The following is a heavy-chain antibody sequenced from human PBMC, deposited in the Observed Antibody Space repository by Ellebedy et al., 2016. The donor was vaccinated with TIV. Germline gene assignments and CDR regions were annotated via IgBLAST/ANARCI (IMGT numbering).Heavy chain of an antibody. D-gene: IGHD5-18*01. V-gene: IGHV3-23*01. J-gene: IGHJ4*02. Sequence: GESLKISCAVSGFTFSNYAMSWVRQAPGKGLEWVSTISNSGGNTYYADSVKGRFTISRDNSQNTVYLQLNSLRAEDTAVFYCANRGRRVDTSMTKLYYFDYWGQGTLVTVSS. CDR3: ANRGRRVDTSMTKLYYFDY. CDR2: ISNSGGNT. CDR1: GFTFSNYA.